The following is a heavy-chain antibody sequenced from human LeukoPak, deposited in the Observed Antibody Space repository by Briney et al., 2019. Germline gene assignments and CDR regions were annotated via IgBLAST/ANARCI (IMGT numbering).Heavy chain of an antibody. D-gene: IGHD5-18*01. CDR3: ARDAPGNTALDY. CDR2: INGYGSST. J-gene: IGHJ4*02. V-gene: IGHV3-74*01. CDR1: GFTFISYW. Sequence: GGSLRLSCAASGFTFISYWMHLVRQAPGKGLVWVSRINGYGSSTDFADSVKGRLTFSRDNAKNTLYLQMNSLRAEDTAVYYCARDAPGNTALDYWGQGTLVTVSS.